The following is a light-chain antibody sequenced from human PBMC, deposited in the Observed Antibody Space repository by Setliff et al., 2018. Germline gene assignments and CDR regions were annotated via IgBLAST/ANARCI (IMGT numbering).Light chain of an antibody. CDR1: SSNIGSNT. CDR3: AAWDDSLNGPV. V-gene: IGLV1-44*01. J-gene: IGLJ2*01. Sequence: SVLTQPPSASGTPGQRVTISCSGSSSNIGSNTVNWYQQLPGTAPKLLIYRNNQRPSGVPDRFSGSKSGTSASLAISGLQSEDEADYYCAAWDDSLNGPVFGGGTQLT. CDR2: RNN.